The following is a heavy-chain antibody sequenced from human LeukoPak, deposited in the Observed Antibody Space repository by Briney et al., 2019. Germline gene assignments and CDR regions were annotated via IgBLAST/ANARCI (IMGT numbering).Heavy chain of an antibody. CDR2: ISDNGDYT. Sequence: GGSLRLSCAASGFTFSSSAMSWVRQAPGKGLEWVSAISDNGDYTYYADSVKGRFTISRDNSKNTLYLQMNSLRAEDTAVYYCTRGPGYHDSSYLDYWGQGTLVTVSS. V-gene: IGHV3-23*01. CDR1: GFTFSSSA. J-gene: IGHJ4*02. D-gene: IGHD3-22*01. CDR3: TRGPGYHDSSYLDY.